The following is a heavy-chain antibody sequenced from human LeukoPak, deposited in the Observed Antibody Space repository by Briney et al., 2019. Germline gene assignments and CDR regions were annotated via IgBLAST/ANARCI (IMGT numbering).Heavy chain of an antibody. Sequence: PGGSLRLSCAASGFTFSSYWMHWVRQAPGKGLVWVSRINSDGSSTSYADSVRGRFTTSRDNAKNTLYLQMNSLRAEDTAVYYCAREGHNWNELDYWGQGTLVTVSS. V-gene: IGHV3-74*01. CDR3: AREGHNWNELDY. D-gene: IGHD1-1*01. J-gene: IGHJ4*02. CDR1: GFTFSSYW. CDR2: INSDGSST.